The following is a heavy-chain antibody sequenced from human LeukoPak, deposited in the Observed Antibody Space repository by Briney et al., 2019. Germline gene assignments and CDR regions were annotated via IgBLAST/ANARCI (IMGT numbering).Heavy chain of an antibody. CDR1: GFTFSSYW. D-gene: IGHD5-24*01. Sequence: GGSLRLSCAASGFTFSSYWMSWVRQAPGKGLEWVANIKQDGSEKYYVDSVKGRFTISRDNAKNSLYLQMNSLRAEDTAVYYCARDKRWLQSPGFYWGQGTLVTVSS. V-gene: IGHV3-7*01. J-gene: IGHJ4*02. CDR2: IKQDGSEK. CDR3: ARDKRWLQSPGFY.